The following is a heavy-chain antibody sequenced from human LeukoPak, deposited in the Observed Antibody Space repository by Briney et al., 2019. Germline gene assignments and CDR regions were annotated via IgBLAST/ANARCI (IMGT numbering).Heavy chain of an antibody. V-gene: IGHV4-61*02. CDR3: ARGGREYYFDY. CDR1: GGSISSGSYY. J-gene: IGHJ4*02. CDR2: IYTSGST. D-gene: IGHD3-10*01. Sequence: KTSETLSLTCTVSGGSISSGSYYWSWIRQPAGKGLEWIGRIYTSGSTNYNPSLKSRVTISVDTSKNQFSLKLSSVTAADTAVYYCARGGREYYFDYWGQGTLVTVSS.